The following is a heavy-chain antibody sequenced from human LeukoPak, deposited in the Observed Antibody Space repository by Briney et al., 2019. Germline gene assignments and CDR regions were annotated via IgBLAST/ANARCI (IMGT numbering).Heavy chain of an antibody. CDR3: AREAMYSYGNNFDY. V-gene: IGHV4-61*01. D-gene: IGHD5-18*01. Sequence: SETLSLTCTVSGGSVSSGSYYWSWLRQPPGKGLEWIGYIYYSGSTNYNPSLKSRVTISVDTSKNQFSLKLSSVTAADTAVYHCAREAMYSYGNNFDYWGQGTLVTVSS. CDR2: IYYSGST. J-gene: IGHJ4*02. CDR1: GGSVSSGSYY.